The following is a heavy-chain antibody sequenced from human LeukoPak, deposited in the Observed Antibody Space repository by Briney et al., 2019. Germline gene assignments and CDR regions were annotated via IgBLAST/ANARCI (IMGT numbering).Heavy chain of an antibody. D-gene: IGHD3/OR15-3a*01. CDR3: ARGFELGDYSYMDV. CDR1: RPTFSDHY. V-gene: IGHV1-2*02. J-gene: IGHJ6*03. Sequence: ASVRVSCKASRPTFSDHYMHWVRQAPGQGLEWVGWINPQNGDTRYAQNFQGRVTLTRDSSTNTDYMDLTRLTSDDTATYYCARGFELGDYSYMDVWSKGTMVTITS. CDR2: INPQNGDT.